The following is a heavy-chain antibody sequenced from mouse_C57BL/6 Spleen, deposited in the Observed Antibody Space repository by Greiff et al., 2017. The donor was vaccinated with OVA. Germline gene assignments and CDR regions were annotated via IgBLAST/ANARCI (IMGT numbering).Heavy chain of an antibody. Sequence: EVKLVESGEGLVKPGGSLKLSCAASGFTFSSYAMSWVRQTPEKRLEWVAYISSGGDYIYYADTVKGRFTISRDNARNTLYLQMSSLKSEDTAMYYCTRDLYGGAMDYWGQGTSVTVPS. V-gene: IGHV5-9-1*02. CDR3: TRDLYGGAMDY. CDR2: ISSGGDYI. CDR1: GFTFSSYA. J-gene: IGHJ4*01. D-gene: IGHD1-1*02.